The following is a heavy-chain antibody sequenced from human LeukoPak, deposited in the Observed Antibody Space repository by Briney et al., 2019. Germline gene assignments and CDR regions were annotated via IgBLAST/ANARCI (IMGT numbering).Heavy chain of an antibody. CDR1: GFTVTSHY. CDR3: AKGSYYDSSGSFYFDY. J-gene: IGHJ4*02. Sequence: PGGSLRLSCAASGFTVTSHYMSWVRQAPGKGLECVSGISGSGDNTYYADSVKGRFTISRDNSKNTLYVQVNSLGTEDTAAYYCAKGSYYDSSGSFYFDYWGQGTLVTVSS. CDR2: ISGSGDNT. D-gene: IGHD3-22*01. V-gene: IGHV3-23*01.